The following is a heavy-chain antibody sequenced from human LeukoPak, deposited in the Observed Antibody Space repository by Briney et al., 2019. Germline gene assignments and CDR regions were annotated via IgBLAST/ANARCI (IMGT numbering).Heavy chain of an antibody. J-gene: IGHJ4*02. CDR1: GFTVSRDY. CDR2: ISSSSSYI. Sequence: GGSLRLSCAASGFTVSRDYMSWVRQAPGKGLEWVSSISSSSSYIYYADSVKGRFTISRDNAKNSLYLQMNSLRAEDTAVYFCARAGDIVVVPAAPFDYWGQGTLVTVSS. V-gene: IGHV3-21*01. D-gene: IGHD2-2*01. CDR3: ARAGDIVVVPAAPFDY.